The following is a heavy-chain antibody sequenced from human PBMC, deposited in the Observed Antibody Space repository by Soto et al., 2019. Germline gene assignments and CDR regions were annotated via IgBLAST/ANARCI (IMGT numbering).Heavy chain of an antibody. CDR1: GGSISSGGYY. Sequence: SETLSLTCTVSGGSISSGGYYWSWIRQHPGKGLEWIGYIYYSGSTYYNPSLKSRVTISVDTSKNQFSLKLSSVTAADTAVYYCARSYADGIAAAGTFGWFDPWGQGTLVTVSS. D-gene: IGHD6-13*01. V-gene: IGHV4-31*03. J-gene: IGHJ5*02. CDR3: ARSYADGIAAAGTFGWFDP. CDR2: IYYSGST.